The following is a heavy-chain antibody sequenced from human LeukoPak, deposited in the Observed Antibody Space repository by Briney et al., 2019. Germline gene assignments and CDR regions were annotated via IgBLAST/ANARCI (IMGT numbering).Heavy chain of an antibody. V-gene: IGHV4-39*07. CDR2: IYYSGST. J-gene: IGHJ4*02. Sequence: SETLSLTCTVSGGSISSSSYYWGWLRQPPGKGLEWIGSIYYSGSTYYNPSLKSRVTISVDTSKNQFSLKMSSVTAADTAVYYCARVTTGTTTSYFDYWGQGTLVTVSS. CDR1: GGSISSSSYY. CDR3: ARVTTGTTTSYFDY. D-gene: IGHD1-1*01.